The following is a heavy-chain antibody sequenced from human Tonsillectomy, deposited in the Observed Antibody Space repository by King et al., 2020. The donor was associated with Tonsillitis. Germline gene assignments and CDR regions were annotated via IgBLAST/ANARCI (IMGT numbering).Heavy chain of an antibody. CDR2: IYYSGGT. V-gene: IGHV4-39*01. J-gene: IGHJ6*03. CDR1: GGSISSSSYY. Sequence: MQLQESGPGLVKPSETLSLTCTVSGGSISSSSYYWGWIRQPPGKGLEWIGTIYYSGGTYYNPSLKSRVTISEDTSKNQFSLKLSSVTAADTAVYYCARHLHQGSYYYYYMDVWGKGTTVTVSS. D-gene: IGHD2-2*01. CDR3: ARHLHQGSYYYYYMDV.